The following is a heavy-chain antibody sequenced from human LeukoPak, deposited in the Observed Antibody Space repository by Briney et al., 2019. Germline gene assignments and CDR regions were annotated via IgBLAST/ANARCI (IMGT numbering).Heavy chain of an antibody. CDR1: GFTFSSYA. CDR2: ISGSGGST. CDR3: PKSLALLWFGEFDH. J-gene: IGHJ4*02. V-gene: IGHV3-23*01. Sequence: GGSLRHSCAASGFTFSSYAMSWVRQAPGKGLQWVSAISGSGGSTYYADSVKGRFTISRDNSKNTLYLQMNSLRAEDTAVYYCPKSLALLWFGEFDHWGQGTLVTVSS. D-gene: IGHD3-10*01.